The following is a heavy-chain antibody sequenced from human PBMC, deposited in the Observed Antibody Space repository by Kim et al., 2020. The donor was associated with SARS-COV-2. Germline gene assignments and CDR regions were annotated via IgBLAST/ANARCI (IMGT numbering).Heavy chain of an antibody. J-gene: IGHJ4*02. Sequence: GGTNYAQKFQGRVTMTRDTSISTAYMELSRLRSDDTAVYYCARGVLFTDYWGQGTLVTVSS. CDR3: ARGVLFTDY. CDR2: GGT. V-gene: IGHV1-2*02. D-gene: IGHD2-8*01.